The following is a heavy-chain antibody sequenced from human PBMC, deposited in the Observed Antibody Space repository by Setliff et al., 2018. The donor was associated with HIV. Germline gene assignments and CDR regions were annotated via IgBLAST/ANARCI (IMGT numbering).Heavy chain of an antibody. CDR3: ARVREEQLAPLPNWYFDL. Sequence: SVKVSCKASGGAFISHTFTWVRQAPGQGLEWMGRIIPILGIPNYAQNFQGRLTISAGKSTRTAYLELSSLRSDDSAVYYCARVREEQLAPLPNWYFDLWGRGTLVTVSS. J-gene: IGHJ2*01. CDR2: IIPILGIP. CDR1: GGAFISHT. V-gene: IGHV1-69*02. D-gene: IGHD6-6*01.